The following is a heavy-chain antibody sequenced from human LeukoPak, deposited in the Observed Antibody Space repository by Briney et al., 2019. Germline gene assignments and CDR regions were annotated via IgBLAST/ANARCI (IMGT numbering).Heavy chain of an antibody. J-gene: IGHJ3*02. CDR2: INHSGST. D-gene: IGHD5-24*01. CDR1: GGSFSGYY. V-gene: IGHV4-34*01. CDR3: AQVATIDAFDI. Sequence: NPSETLSLTCAVYGGSFSGYYWSWIRQPPGKGLEWIGEINHSGSTNYNPSLKSRVTISVDTSKNQFSLKLSSVTAADTAVYYCAQVATIDAFDIWGQGKLVTVSS.